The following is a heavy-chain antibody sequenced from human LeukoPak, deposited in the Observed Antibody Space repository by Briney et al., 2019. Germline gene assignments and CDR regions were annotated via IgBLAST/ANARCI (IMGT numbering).Heavy chain of an antibody. J-gene: IGHJ5*02. CDR3: ARHYIAAAGTEWFDP. D-gene: IGHD6-13*01. CDR2: IYYSGST. CDR1: GGSISSYY. V-gene: IGHV4-59*08. Sequence: PSETLSLTCTVSGGSISSYYWSWIRQPPGKGLEWIGYIYYSGSTNYNPSLKSRVTISVDTSKNQFSLKLSSVTAADTAVYYCARHYIAAAGTEWFDPWGQGTLVTVSS.